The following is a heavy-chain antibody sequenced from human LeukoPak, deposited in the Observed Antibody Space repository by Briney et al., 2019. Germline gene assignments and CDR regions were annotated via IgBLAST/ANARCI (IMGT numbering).Heavy chain of an antibody. V-gene: IGHV4-61*01. Sequence: PSETLSLTCTVSGGSVSSNSYWWSWIRQPPGKGLEWIANIFNSGSSNYNPSLKSRVSISVDMSKNQFSLNLNSVTAADTAMYYCARQYSSSAYSVFDLWGQGTVVTVSS. CDR2: IFNSGSS. D-gene: IGHD6-6*01. CDR3: ARQYSSSAYSVFDL. CDR1: GGSVSSNSYW. J-gene: IGHJ3*01.